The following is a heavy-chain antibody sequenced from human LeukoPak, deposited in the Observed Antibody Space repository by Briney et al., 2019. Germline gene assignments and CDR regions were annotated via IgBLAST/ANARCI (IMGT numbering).Heavy chain of an antibody. CDR1: GGSISSSSYY. CDR2: MYYSGST. CDR3: ARGPLRSRTIDY. Sequence: SETLSLTCTVSGGSISSSSYYWGWIRQPPGKGLEWIGSMYYSGSTYYNPSLKSRVTISVDTSKNQFSLKLSSVTAADTAVYYCARGPLRSRTIDYWGQGTLVTVSS. D-gene: IGHD4-17*01. V-gene: IGHV4-39*07. J-gene: IGHJ4*02.